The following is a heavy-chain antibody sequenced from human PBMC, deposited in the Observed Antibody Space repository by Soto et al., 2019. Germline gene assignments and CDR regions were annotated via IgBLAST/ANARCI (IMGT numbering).Heavy chain of an antibody. D-gene: IGHD3-3*01. CDR1: GAAISSYY. CDR2: IHYSENT. V-gene: IGHV4-59*08. Sequence: PSETLSLTCTVSGAAISSYYWSWIRQPPGKGLEWIGYIHYSENTNYNPSLKSRVTISVDTSKNQFSLKLNSVTAADTAVYYCARHDRRGGAYDIWGQGTMVTVSS. J-gene: IGHJ3*02. CDR3: ARHDRRGGAYDI.